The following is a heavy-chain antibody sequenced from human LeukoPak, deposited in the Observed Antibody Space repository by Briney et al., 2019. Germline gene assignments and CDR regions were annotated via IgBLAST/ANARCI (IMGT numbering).Heavy chain of an antibody. V-gene: IGHV3-30*18. Sequence: GGSLRLSCAASGFTFSSYGMHWVRQAPGKGLEWVAVISYDGRNKYYADSVKGRFTISRDNSKNTLYLQMNSLRAEDTAVYYCAKLLDSSGYDLDYWGQGTLVTVSS. CDR3: AKLLDSSGYDLDY. CDR1: GFTFSSYG. J-gene: IGHJ4*02. CDR2: ISYDGRNK. D-gene: IGHD3-22*01.